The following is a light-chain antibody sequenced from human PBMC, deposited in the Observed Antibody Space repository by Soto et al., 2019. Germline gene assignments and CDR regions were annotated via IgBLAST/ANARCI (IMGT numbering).Light chain of an antibody. CDR3: CSSGGSNNYYL. Sequence: QSVLTQPPSASGSPGQSVTISCTGTSTDIGKYDYVSWYQQHPGKAPKLMIFEVNKRPSGVSNRFSGSKSGNTASLTISGLKVEDEADYYCCSSGGSNNYYLFGPGTKVTVL. V-gene: IGLV2-8*01. CDR2: EVN. CDR1: STDIGKYDY. J-gene: IGLJ1*01.